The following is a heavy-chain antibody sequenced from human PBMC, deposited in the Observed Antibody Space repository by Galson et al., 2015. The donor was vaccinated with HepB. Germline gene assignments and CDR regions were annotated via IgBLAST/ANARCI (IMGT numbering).Heavy chain of an antibody. V-gene: IGHV3-30*02. Sequence: SLRLSCAASGFAFSGYAMHWVRQAPLKGLEWVAYISYDETTTHYADSVKGRFTISRDNSKDTLYLQLNSLRTEDTAVYYCATVAWVVTSGFDIWGQGTMVTVSS. CDR3: ATVAWVVTSGFDI. CDR2: ISYDETTT. J-gene: IGHJ3*02. D-gene: IGHD4-23*01. CDR1: GFAFSGYA.